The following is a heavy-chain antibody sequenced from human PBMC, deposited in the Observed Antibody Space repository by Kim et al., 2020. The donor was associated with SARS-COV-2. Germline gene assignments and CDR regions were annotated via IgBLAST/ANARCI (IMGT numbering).Heavy chain of an antibody. CDR1: GFTFSSYG. J-gene: IGHJ4*02. CDR2: ISYDGSNK. CDR3: AKDFFTLYPRGYSGYDYPAGFDY. D-gene: IGHD5-12*01. V-gene: IGHV3-30*18. Sequence: GGSLRLSCAASGFTFSSYGMHWVRQAPGKGLEWVAVISYDGSNKYYADSVKGRFTISRDNSKNTLYLQMNSLRAEDTAVYYCAKDFFTLYPRGYSGYDYPAGFDYWGQGTLVTVSS.